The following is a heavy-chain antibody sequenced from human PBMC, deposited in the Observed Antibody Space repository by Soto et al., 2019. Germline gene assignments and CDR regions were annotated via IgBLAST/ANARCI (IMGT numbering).Heavy chain of an antibody. V-gene: IGHV4-30-4*01. J-gene: IGHJ6*02. CDR2: IHYSGSV. CDR1: GGSISFDHYH. CDR3: VREDDGGDRDYYGLDV. Sequence: QVQLQESGPGLVRPSQTLSLTCTVSGGSISFDHYHWTWIRQPAGKGLEWIGYIHYSGSVYYNPSLQSPVSMSVDTSKNLFSLKLSSGTAADTAVYFCVREDDGGDRDYYGLDVWGQGTTVTVSS. D-gene: IGHD2-21*02.